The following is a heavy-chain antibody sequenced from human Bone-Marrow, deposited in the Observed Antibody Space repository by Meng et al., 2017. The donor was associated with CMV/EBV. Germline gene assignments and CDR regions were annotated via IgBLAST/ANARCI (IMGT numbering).Heavy chain of an antibody. CDR2: IKSKTDGGTT. Sequence: GESLKISCAASGFTFDDYAMHWVRQAPGKGLEWVGRIKSKTDGGTTDYAAPVKGRFTISRDDSKNTLYLQMNSLKTEDTAVYYCTINGGNSCGQGTLVTVSS. CDR3: TINGGNS. D-gene: IGHD4-23*01. V-gene: IGHV3-15*01. CDR1: GFTFDDYA. J-gene: IGHJ4*02.